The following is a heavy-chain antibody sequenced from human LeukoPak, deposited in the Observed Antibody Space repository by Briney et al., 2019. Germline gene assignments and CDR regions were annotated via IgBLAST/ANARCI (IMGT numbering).Heavy chain of an antibody. J-gene: IGHJ4*02. Sequence: SETLSLTCTVSGRSISSSSYYWGWIRQPPGKGLEGIGSIYYSGSTIYNPSLKSRVTISVDTSKNQFSLKLSSVTAADTAVYYCARLRDYYDSSGYPDYWGQGTLVTVSP. CDR2: IYYSGST. CDR1: GRSISSSSYY. D-gene: IGHD3-22*01. CDR3: ARLRDYYDSSGYPDY. V-gene: IGHV4-39*07.